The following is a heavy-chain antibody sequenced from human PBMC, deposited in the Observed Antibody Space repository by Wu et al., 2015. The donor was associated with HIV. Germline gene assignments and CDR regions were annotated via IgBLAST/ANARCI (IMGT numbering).Heavy chain of an antibody. V-gene: IGHV1-69*05. CDR1: GGTFSSYA. D-gene: IGHD1/OR15-1a*01. Sequence: QVQLVQSGAEVKKPGSSVKVSCKASGGTFSSYAISWVRQAPGQGLEWMGGIIPIFGTANYAQKFQGRVRMTKDTSTNTVYLDLSSLKSDDTAVYYCVTLRQQVIRSPLDNWGQGTLVTVSA. CDR2: IIPIFGTA. J-gene: IGHJ4*02. CDR3: VTLRQQVIRSPLDN.